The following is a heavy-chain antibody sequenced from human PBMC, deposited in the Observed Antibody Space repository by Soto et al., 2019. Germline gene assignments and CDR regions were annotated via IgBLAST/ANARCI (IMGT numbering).Heavy chain of an antibody. J-gene: IGHJ6*02. V-gene: IGHV3-21*01. CDR2: ISSSSSYI. CDR1: GETFSSYS. D-gene: IGHD2-2*01. CDR3: ARDVVVPAAKNYYYYGMDV. Sequence: GCMEVSSASSGETFSSYSMSWGRKAPVKGLYRVSAISSSSSYIYYADSVKGRFTISRDNAKNSLYLQMNSLRAEDTAVYYCARDVVVPAAKNYYYYGMDVWVRGTTVTGFS.